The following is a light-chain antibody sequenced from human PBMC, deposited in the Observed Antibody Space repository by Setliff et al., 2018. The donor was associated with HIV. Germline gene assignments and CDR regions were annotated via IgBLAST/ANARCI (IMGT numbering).Light chain of an antibody. CDR1: SSDIGSHNH. Sequence: QSALAQPPSATGSPGQSVAISCTGTSSDIGSHNHVSWYQQYPGKAPKLMIYELSQRPSGVPDRFSGSKSGNTASLTVSGLQAEDEADYYCASYAGDGVQDIYVFGTGTKVTVL. J-gene: IGLJ1*01. CDR2: ELS. CDR3: ASYAGDGVQDIYV. V-gene: IGLV2-8*01.